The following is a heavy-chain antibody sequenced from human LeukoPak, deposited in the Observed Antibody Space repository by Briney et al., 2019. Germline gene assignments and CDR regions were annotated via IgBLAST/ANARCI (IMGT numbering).Heavy chain of an antibody. CDR3: ARERVYDSSGYYPYYYYGMDV. J-gene: IGHJ6*02. Sequence: SETLSLTCTVSGGSISSYYWSWIRQPAGKGLEWIGRIYTSGSTNYNPSLKSRVTMSVDTSKNQFSLKLSSVTAADTAVYYCARERVYDSSGYYPYYYYGMDVWGQGTTVTVSS. V-gene: IGHV4-4*07. CDR1: GGSISSYY. D-gene: IGHD3-22*01. CDR2: IYTSGST.